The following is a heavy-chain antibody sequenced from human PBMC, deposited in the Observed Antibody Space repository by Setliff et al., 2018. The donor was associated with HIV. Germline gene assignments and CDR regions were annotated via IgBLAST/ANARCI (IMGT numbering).Heavy chain of an antibody. CDR2: ISPYSGQT. D-gene: IGHD5-12*01. CDR1: GYSFGSYG. Sequence: ASVKVSCKSSGYSFGSYGINWVRQAPGQGLEWMGWISPYSGQTTYAQKFQGRVTMTADTSTNTVHMELRNLRSDDTAVYYCASCGSDYYMDVWGRGTTVTVSS. J-gene: IGHJ6*03. V-gene: IGHV1-18*01. CDR3: ASCGSDYYMDV.